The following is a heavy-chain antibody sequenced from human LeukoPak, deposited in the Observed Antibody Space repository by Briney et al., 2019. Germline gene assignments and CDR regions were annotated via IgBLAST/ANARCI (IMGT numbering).Heavy chain of an antibody. D-gene: IGHD6-19*01. CDR1: GFTFSSYA. V-gene: IGHV3-23*01. CDR2: ISGSGGST. J-gene: IGHJ6*02. Sequence: GGSLRLSCAASGFTFSSYAMSWVRQAPGKGLEWVSAISGSGGSTYYADSVKGRFTISRDNSKNTLYLQMNSLRAEDTAVYYCARALSRAVAGTDYYYGMDVWGQGTTVTVSS. CDR3: ARALSRAVAGTDYYYGMDV.